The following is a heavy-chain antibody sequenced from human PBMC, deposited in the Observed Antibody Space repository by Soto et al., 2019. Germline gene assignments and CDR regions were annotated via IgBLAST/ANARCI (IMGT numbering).Heavy chain of an antibody. CDR3: AKDGGLAHYYYYYGMDV. V-gene: IGHV3-23*01. J-gene: IGHJ6*02. Sequence: GGSLRLSCAASGFTFSSYAMSWVRQAPGKGLEWVSAISGSGGSTYYADSVKGRFTISRDNSKNTLYLQMNSLSAEDTAVYDCAKDGGLAHYYYYYGMDVWGQGTTVTVSS. CDR2: ISGSGGST. D-gene: IGHD2-15*01. CDR1: GFTFSSYA.